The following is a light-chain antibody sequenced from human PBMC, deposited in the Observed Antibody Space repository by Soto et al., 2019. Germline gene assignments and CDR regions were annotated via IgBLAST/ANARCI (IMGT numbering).Light chain of an antibody. CDR1: QSVSSN. J-gene: IGKJ5*01. Sequence: EIVMTQSPATLSVSPGEGATLSCRASQSVSSNLAWYQQKPGQAPRLVIHDASDRATGIPGRFSGSGSGTVFSLTISRLEPEDFAVYYCQHHSNWPPITFGQGTRLENK. V-gene: IGKV3-11*01. CDR2: DAS. CDR3: QHHSNWPPIT.